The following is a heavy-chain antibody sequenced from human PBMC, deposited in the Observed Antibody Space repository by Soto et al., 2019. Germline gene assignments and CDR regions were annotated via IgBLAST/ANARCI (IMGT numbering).Heavy chain of an antibody. CDR2: ISSSSSTI. CDR1: GFTFSSNS. Sequence: EVQVVESGGGLVQPGGSLRLSCAASGFTFSSNSMNWVRQAPGKGLEWISYISSSSSTIYANSVKDRLTISRDNVKNSLYLQMNSPRDEDKAVYYCARVIWSGHLTSDLWGQGTLVTVSS. J-gene: IGHJ5*02. V-gene: IGHV3-48*02. D-gene: IGHD3-3*01. CDR3: ARVIWSGHLTSDL.